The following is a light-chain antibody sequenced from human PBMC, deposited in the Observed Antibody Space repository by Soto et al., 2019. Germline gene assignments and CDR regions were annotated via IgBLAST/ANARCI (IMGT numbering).Light chain of an antibody. CDR3: MQALQTPWT. V-gene: IGKV2-28*01. CDR1: QSLLHSNGYNS. J-gene: IGKJ1*01. Sequence: IVMTQSPLSLPVTPGEPASISCRSSQSLLHSNGYNSLDWYLQKPGQSPQLLIYLGSNRSSGVPDRFSGSGSGTDFTLKISRAEAEDVGVYYCMQALQTPWTFGQGTKVYIK. CDR2: LGS.